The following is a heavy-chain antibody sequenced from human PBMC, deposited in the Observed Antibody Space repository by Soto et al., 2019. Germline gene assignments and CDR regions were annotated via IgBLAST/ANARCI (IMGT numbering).Heavy chain of an antibody. D-gene: IGHD3-22*01. CDR2: IYYSGST. V-gene: IGHV4-59*11. CDR3: ASFPTDSSGYYYIFD. J-gene: IGHJ4*02. CDR1: GGSISSHY. Sequence: SETLSLTCTVSGGSISSHYWSWIRQPPGQGLEWIGYIYYSGSTNYNPSLKSRVTISVDTSKNQFSLKLSSVTAADTAVYYCASFPTDSSGYYYIFDWGQGTLVTVSS.